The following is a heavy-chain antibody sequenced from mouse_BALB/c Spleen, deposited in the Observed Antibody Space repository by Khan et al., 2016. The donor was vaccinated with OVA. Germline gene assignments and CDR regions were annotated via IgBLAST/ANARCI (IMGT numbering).Heavy chain of an antibody. V-gene: IGHV3-2*02. J-gene: IGHJ4*01. D-gene: IGHD2-3*01. CDR1: GYSITSDYA. CDR2: INYSGST. Sequence: EVQLQESGPGLLKPSQSLSLTCTVTGYSITSDYAWNWIRQFPGNKLEWLGYINYSGSTSYNPSPKSRISITRDTSKNQFFLQLNSVTTEDTATYYCARRGIYDGYSLYYAMDYWGQGTSVTVSS. CDR3: ARRGIYDGYSLYYAMDY.